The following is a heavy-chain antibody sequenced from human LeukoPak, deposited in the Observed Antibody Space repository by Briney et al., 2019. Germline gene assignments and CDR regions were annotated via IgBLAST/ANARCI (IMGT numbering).Heavy chain of an antibody. D-gene: IGHD6-13*01. Sequence: GGSLRLSCAASGFTFSSYAMSWVRQAPGKGLEWVGRIKSKTDGGTTDYAAPVKGRFTISRDDSKNTLYLQMNSLKTEDTAVYYCTTDGGSVWYSSSLDAFDIWGQGTMVTVSS. J-gene: IGHJ3*02. CDR2: IKSKTDGGTT. CDR1: GFTFSSYA. V-gene: IGHV3-15*01. CDR3: TTDGGSVWYSSSLDAFDI.